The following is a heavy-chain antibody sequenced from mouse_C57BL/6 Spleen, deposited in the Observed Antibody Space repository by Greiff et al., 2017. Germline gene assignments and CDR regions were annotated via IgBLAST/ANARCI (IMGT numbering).Heavy chain of an antibody. D-gene: IGHD2-5*01. CDR3: AREIDSNYEDYAMDY. Sequence: VQLQESGAELARPGASVKLSCKASGYTFTSYGISWVKQRTGQGLEWIGEIYPRSGNTYYNEKFKGKATLTADKSSSTAYMELRSLTSEDSAIYFCAREIDSNYEDYAMDYWGQGTSVTVSS. V-gene: IGHV1-81*01. J-gene: IGHJ4*01. CDR2: IYPRSGNT. CDR1: GYTFTSYG.